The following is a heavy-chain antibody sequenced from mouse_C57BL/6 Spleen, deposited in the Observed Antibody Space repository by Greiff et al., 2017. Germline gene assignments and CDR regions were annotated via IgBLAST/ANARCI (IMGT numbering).Heavy chain of an antibody. CDR1: GYTFTEYT. Sequence: QVQLKQSGAELVKPGASVKLSCKASGYTFTEYTIHWVKQRSGQGLEWIGWFYPGSGSIKYNEKFKDKATLTADKSSSTVYMELSRLTSEDSAVYFCARHEDEGDYDVGPFAYWGQGTLVTVSA. J-gene: IGHJ3*01. V-gene: IGHV1-62-2*01. CDR3: ARHEDEGDYDVGPFAY. D-gene: IGHD2-4*01. CDR2: FYPGSGSI.